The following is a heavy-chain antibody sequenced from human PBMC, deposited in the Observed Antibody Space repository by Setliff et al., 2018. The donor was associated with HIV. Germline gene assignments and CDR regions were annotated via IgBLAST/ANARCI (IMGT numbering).Heavy chain of an antibody. CDR2: INPKSGAT. CDR3: ARRAEDLAINPPSFDYYFDY. D-gene: IGHD3-9*01. V-gene: IGHV1-2*02. CDR1: GYRFTDFY. Sequence: ASVKVSCKTFGYRFTDFYVNWVRQAPGQGLEWMGWINPKSGATKDAQKFQGRVTMTRDTSISTVYMELSSLRSDDTALYFCARRAEDLAINPPSFDYYFDYWGQGTPVTVSS. J-gene: IGHJ4*02.